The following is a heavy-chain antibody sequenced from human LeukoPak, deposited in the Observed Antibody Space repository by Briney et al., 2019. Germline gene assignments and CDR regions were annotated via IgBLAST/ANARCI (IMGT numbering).Heavy chain of an antibody. CDR2: IKLDGSEK. D-gene: IGHD3-16*01. J-gene: IGHJ6*02. Sequence: GGSLRLSCAASGFTFSSYWINWVGQAPGKGLEWVAKIKLDGSEKYYVDSVKGRFTISRDNAKNSLYLQMNSLRAEDTAVYYCANHRWGYGMDVWGQGTTVTVSS. CDR3: ANHRWGYGMDV. CDR1: GFTFSSYW. V-gene: IGHV3-7*01.